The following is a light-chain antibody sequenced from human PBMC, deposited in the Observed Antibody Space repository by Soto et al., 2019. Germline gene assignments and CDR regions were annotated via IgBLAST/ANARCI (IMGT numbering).Light chain of an antibody. Sequence: DIQMIQSRCSVTESERKRVTMSCGASQGISNYLAWYQQKPGKAPNLLIYGASNLQSGVPSRFSGGGSGTDFTLTIICLQPEDVGSDYSQHSDTSLNTFCGGTKVDIK. CDR3: QHSDTSLNT. CDR1: QGISNY. CDR2: GAS. V-gene: IGKV1-39*01. J-gene: IGKJ4*01.